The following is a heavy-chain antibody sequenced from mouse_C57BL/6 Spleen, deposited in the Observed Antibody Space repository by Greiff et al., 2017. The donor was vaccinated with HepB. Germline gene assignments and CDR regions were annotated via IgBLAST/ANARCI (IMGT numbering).Heavy chain of an antibody. CDR3: AKEDGDYGWFAY. CDR2: IWRGGST. D-gene: IGHD2-4*01. CDR1: GFSLTSYG. Sequence: VKLVESGPGLVQPSQSLSITCTVSGFSLTSYGVHWVRQSPGKGLEWLGVIWRGGSTDYNAAFMSRLSITKDNSKSQVFFKMNSLQADDTAIYYCAKEDGDYGWFAYWGQGTLVTVSA. V-gene: IGHV2-5*01. J-gene: IGHJ3*01.